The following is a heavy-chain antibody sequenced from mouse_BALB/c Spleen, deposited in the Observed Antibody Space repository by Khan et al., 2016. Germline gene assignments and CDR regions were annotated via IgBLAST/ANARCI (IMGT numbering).Heavy chain of an antibody. D-gene: IGHD1-2*01. V-gene: IGHV3-2*02. Sequence: EVQLQESGPGLVKPSQSLSLTCNVTGYSITSGYGWNWIRQFPGNQLEWMGYISYSGSTNYNQSLKSRITITRDTSKNQFFLQLNSVTTEDTATYYCARTARIKYWGQGTTLTVSS. CDR2: ISYSGST. J-gene: IGHJ2*01. CDR1: GYSITSGYG. CDR3: ARTARIKY.